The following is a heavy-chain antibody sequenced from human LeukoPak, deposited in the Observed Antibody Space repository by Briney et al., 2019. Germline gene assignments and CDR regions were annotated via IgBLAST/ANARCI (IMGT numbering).Heavy chain of an antibody. CDR1: GFTFSSYG. D-gene: IGHD1-1*01. CDR2: IRYDGSNK. Sequence: GGSLRLSCAASGFTFSSYGMHWVRQAPGKGLEWVAFIRYDGSNKYYADSVKGRFTISRDNSKNTLYLQMNSLRAEDTAVYYCAKPPTTEPTIWGKGKRSPSLQ. V-gene: IGHV3-30*02. J-gene: IGHJ3*01. CDR3: AKPPTTEPTI.